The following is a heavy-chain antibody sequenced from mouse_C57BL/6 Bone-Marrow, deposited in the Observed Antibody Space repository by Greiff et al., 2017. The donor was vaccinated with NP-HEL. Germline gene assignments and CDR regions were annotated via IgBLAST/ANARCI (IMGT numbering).Heavy chain of an antibody. Sequence: QVQLKQPGAELVMPGASVKLSCKASGYTFTSYWMHWVKQRPGQGLEWIGEIDPSDSYTNYNQKFKGKSTLTVDKSSSTAYMQLSSLTSEDSAVYYCARAYYYGRSPWCAYWGKGTLVTVSA. CDR3: ARAYYYGRSPWCAY. CDR1: GYTFTSYW. D-gene: IGHD1-1*01. CDR2: IDPSDSYT. V-gene: IGHV1-69*01. J-gene: IGHJ3*01.